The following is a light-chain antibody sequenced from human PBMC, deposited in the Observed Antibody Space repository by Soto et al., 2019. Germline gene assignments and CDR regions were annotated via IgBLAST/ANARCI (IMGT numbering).Light chain of an antibody. CDR2: AAS. V-gene: IGKV1-9*01. Sequence: EIQLTQSPSFLSASVGNRVTITCRASQGISGDLALYQDKPGKAPKLLIYAASPLQSGVPSRFSGSDSGTEFTLTISSLQPEDFASYYCQELNTYPLSFGGGSKADIK. CDR3: QELNTYPLS. J-gene: IGKJ4*01. CDR1: QGISGD.